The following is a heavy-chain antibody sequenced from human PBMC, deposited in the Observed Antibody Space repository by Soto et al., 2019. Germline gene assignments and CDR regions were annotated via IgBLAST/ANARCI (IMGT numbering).Heavy chain of an antibody. V-gene: IGHV1-69*12. J-gene: IGHJ6*02. D-gene: IGHD3-22*01. Sequence: QVQLVQSGDEVKKPGSSVKVSCKASGGSLSNYGISWVRQAPGQGLEWMGAIIPVFGTPNYVQKFQDRVTITADESTTTVYMEVRSLTSEDTAVYYCARGDATKIVVTTYYAMDVWGQGTTVTVSS. CDR3: ARGDATKIVVTTYYAMDV. CDR1: GGSLSNYG. CDR2: IIPVFGTP.